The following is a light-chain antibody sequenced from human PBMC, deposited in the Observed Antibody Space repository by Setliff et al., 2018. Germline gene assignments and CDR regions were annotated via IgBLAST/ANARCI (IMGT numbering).Light chain of an antibody. V-gene: IGLV2-14*01. J-gene: IGLJ1*01. Sequence: QSALTQPASVSGSPGQSITIPCTGTSSDVGGYNYVSWYQQHPGKAPKLMIYDVSKRPSGVSNRFSGSKSGNTASLTISGLQAEDEADYYCSSYISSSTFVFGTGTKVTVL. CDR1: SSDVGGYNY. CDR2: DVS. CDR3: SSYISSSTFV.